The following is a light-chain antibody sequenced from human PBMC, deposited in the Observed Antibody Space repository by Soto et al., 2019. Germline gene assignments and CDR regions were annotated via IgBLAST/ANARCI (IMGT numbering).Light chain of an antibody. CDR3: HVWDSSSDHVV. CDR1: NIGGKS. V-gene: IGLV3-21*02. CDR2: DDS. J-gene: IGLJ2*01. Sequence: SSELTQPPSVSVAPGQTASITCGGNNIGGKSVNWYQQKPGQAPVVVVYDDSDRPSGIPERFSGSNSAHTATLTISRVEAGDEADYYCHVWDSSSDHVVFGGGTQLTVL.